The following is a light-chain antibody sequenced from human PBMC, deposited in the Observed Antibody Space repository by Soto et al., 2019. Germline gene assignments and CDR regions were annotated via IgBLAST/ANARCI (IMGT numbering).Light chain of an antibody. CDR3: CSYAGSPTFPWI. CDR1: SSDVGSYTL. Sequence: QSALTQPASVSGSPGQSITISCTGTSSDVGSYTLVSWYQQNPGKAPKLIIYEGTKRPSGVSNRISGSKSGNTASLTISGLQAEDEADYYCCSYAGSPTFPWIFGGGTKVTVL. J-gene: IGLJ3*02. CDR2: EGT. V-gene: IGLV2-23*03.